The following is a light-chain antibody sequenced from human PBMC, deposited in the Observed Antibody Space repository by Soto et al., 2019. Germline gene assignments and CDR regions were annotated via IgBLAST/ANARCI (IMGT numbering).Light chain of an antibody. J-gene: IGLJ2*01. Sequence: QPVLTQSPSASASLGASVKVTCTLSSGHSSYAIAWHQQQPEKGPRYLMKLNSDGSHSKGDGIPDRFSGYSSGAERYLTISSLQSEDEADYYCQTWGSGIRVVFGGGTKLTVL. CDR3: QTWGSGIRVV. CDR1: SGHSSYA. CDR2: LNSDGSH. V-gene: IGLV4-69*01.